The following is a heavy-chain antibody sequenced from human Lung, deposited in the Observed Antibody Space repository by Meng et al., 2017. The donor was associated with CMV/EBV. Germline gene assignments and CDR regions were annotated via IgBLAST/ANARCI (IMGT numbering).Heavy chain of an antibody. J-gene: IGHJ6*02. CDR2: IRQDGTEK. D-gene: IGHD3-16*01. CDR1: GFTFSRYW. V-gene: IGHV3-7*01. CDR3: ARDPAVLYYYYYGMEV. Sequence: LSLTCAASGFTFSRYWMSWVRQAPGKGLEWVANIRQDGTEKHYVGSVKGRFTVSRDNAKNSLYLQMNSLRAEDSAVYYCARDPAVLYYYYYGMEVWGLGTTVTVSS.